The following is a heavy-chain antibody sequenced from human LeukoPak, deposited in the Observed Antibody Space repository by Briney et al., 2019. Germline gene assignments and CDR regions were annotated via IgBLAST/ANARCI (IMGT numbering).Heavy chain of an antibody. D-gene: IGHD1-26*01. CDR3: AKGVGATYYYYYGMDV. Sequence: GASLRLSCAASGFTFSSYAMSWVRQAPGKGLEWVSAISGSGGSTYYADSVKGRFTISRDNSKNTLYLQINSLRAEDTAVYYCAKGVGATYYYYYGMDVWGQGTTVTVSS. V-gene: IGHV3-23*01. CDR1: GFTFSSYA. J-gene: IGHJ6*02. CDR2: ISGSGGST.